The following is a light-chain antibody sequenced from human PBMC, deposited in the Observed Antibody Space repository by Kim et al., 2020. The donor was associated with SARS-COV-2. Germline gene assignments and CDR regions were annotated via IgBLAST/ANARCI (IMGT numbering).Light chain of an antibody. V-gene: IGKV3-11*01. Sequence: LSPGERATLSCRASQSVSSYLAWYQQKPGQAPRLLIYDASTRATGIPARFSGSGSGTDFILTISSLQDEDFAVYYCQQRISRPPTFGPGTKVDIK. CDR3: QQRISRPPT. J-gene: IGKJ3*01. CDR2: DAS. CDR1: QSVSSY.